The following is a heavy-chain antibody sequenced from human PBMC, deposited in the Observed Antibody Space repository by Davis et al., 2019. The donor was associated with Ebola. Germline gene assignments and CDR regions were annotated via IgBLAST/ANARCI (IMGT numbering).Heavy chain of an antibody. CDR3: TRLDYGMDA. CDR2: IRTRTNRYAT. V-gene: IGHV3-73*01. J-gene: IGHJ6*02. CDR1: GFTFSGSA. Sequence: GGSLRLSCAASGFTFSGSAIHWVRQPPGKGPEWVGRIRTRTNRYATAYAASVKGRFTVSRDDSKNMAYLEMNSLTTEDSAVYFCTRLDYGMDAWGLGTTVIVSS.